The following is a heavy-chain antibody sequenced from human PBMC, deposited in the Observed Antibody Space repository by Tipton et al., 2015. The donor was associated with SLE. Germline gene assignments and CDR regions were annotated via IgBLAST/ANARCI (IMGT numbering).Heavy chain of an antibody. V-gene: IGHV4-59*04. Sequence: TLSLTCTVSSGSLSNYYWSWIRQPPGKGLEWIGYFYYSGATYYNPSLQSRVTMSADTSKNQFSLKLNSVTAVDTAIYYCARSLGAGFCSGGNCFEPLDYWGQGILVTVSS. J-gene: IGHJ4*02. CDR1: SGSLSNYY. D-gene: IGHD2-15*01. CDR2: FYYSGAT. CDR3: ARSLGAGFCSGGNCFEPLDY.